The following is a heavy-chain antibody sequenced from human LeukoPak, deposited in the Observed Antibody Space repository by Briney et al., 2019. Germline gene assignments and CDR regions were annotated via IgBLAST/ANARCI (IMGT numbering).Heavy chain of an antibody. V-gene: IGHV4-39*01. CDR3: ARLNEGRVYGDNRRDY. Sequence: SETLSLTCTVSGGSIRSGRYFSGWIRQPPGRGLEWIGSVYYSGRTSYNPSLRTRITVSIDTYKNQFSLKLSSVTAADTAVYYYARLNEGRVYGDNRRDYWGKGTLVTVSS. CDR2: VYYSGRT. D-gene: IGHD4-17*01. CDR1: GGSIRSGRYF. J-gene: IGHJ4*02.